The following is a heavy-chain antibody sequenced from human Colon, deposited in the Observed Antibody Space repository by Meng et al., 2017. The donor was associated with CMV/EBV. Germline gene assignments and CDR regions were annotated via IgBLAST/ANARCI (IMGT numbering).Heavy chain of an antibody. J-gene: IGHJ4*02. CDR3: ARDSNLSGLAY. V-gene: IGHV4-4*07. Sequence: QWQLGESGPGLVKPSDTLSLTCTVSGASITSYYWSWIRQPAGKGLEWIGRVYISGNTNYNPSLKSRVTMSIDTSKNQLSLNIRSVTAADTAVYYCARDSNLSGLAYWGQGTLVTVSS. D-gene: IGHD3-10*01. CDR1: GASITSYY. CDR2: VYISGNT.